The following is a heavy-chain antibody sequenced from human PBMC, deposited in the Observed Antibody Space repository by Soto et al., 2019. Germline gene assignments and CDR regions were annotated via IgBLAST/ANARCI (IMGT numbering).Heavy chain of an antibody. Sequence: ASVKVSCKASGYTFTSYSMHWVRQAPGQRLEWMGWINAGNGNTKYSQKFQGRVTITRDTSASTAYMELSSLRSEDTAVYYCARDPGYSYADYWGQGTLVTVSS. J-gene: IGHJ4*02. CDR3: ARDPGYSYADY. CDR1: GYTFTSYS. D-gene: IGHD5-18*01. V-gene: IGHV1-3*01. CDR2: INAGNGNT.